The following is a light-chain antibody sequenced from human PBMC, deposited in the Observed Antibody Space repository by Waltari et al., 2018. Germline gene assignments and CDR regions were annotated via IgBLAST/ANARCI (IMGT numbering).Light chain of an antibody. CDR1: HGVNTY. Sequence: KVMTKSQATLTMCPGERATLYWRAVHGVNTYLAWYHQNPPQAPRLLIYGASTRATGIPARFSGSGSGTDFSLTISSLQSEDFAVYYCQQYNNWPPEDTFGQGTKLEIK. V-gene: IGKV3-15*01. CDR3: QQYNNWPPEDT. J-gene: IGKJ2*01. CDR2: GAS.